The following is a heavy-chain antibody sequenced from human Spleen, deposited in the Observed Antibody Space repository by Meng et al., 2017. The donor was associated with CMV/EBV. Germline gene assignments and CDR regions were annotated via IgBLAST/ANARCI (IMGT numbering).Heavy chain of an antibody. CDR1: TYS. CDR2: ISGSSTYI. CDR3: ATSKSTILGYCSSAACHLEY. Sequence: TYSMHWVRQAPGKGLEWVSSISGSSTYIYYAESVKGRFTISRDNAKNSLYLQMNSLRAEDTAVYYCATSKSTILGYCSSAACHLEYWGQGTLVTVSS. D-gene: IGHD2-2*01. J-gene: IGHJ4*02. V-gene: IGHV3-21*01.